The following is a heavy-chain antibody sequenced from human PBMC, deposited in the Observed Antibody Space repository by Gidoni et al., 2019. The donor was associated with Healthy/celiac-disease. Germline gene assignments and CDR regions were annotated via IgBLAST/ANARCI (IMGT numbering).Heavy chain of an antibody. V-gene: IGHV3-9*01. Sequence: EVQLVESGGGLVQPGRSLRLSCAASGFTFDDYALHWVRQAPGKGLEGVSGISWNSGSIGYADSVKGRFTISRDNAKNSLYLQMNSLRAEDTALYYCAKDGLAGARGVVDVWGQGTTVTVSS. J-gene: IGHJ6*02. D-gene: IGHD3-10*01. CDR1: GFTFDDYA. CDR3: AKDGLAGARGVVDV. CDR2: ISWNSGSI.